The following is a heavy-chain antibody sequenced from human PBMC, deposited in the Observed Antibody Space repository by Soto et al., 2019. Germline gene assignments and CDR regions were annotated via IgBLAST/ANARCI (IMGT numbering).Heavy chain of an antibody. Sequence: SETLSLTCTVSGGSISSGDCYWSWIRQPPGKGLEWIGYIYYSGSTNYNPSLKSRVTISVDTSKNQFSLKLSSVTAADTAVYYCARHLRIGIAVAWFDPWGQGTLVTVSS. CDR2: IYYSGST. D-gene: IGHD6-19*01. V-gene: IGHV4-30-4*01. J-gene: IGHJ5*02. CDR3: ARHLRIGIAVAWFDP. CDR1: GGSISSGDCY.